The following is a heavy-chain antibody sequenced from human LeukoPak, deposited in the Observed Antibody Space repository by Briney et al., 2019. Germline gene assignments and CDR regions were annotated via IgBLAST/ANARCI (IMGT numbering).Heavy chain of an antibody. J-gene: IGHJ1*01. CDR2: ITVNSADT. Sequence: GGSLRLSCAASGFTFSNYAMSWVRQSPGKGLEWVSSITVNSADTYYADSVKGRFTISSDNSKNTLYLQMNSLRAEDTAIYYCAKDSGYGGYGGEYFPHWGQGTLVTVSS. D-gene: IGHD4-17*01. CDR3: AKDSGYGGYGGEYFPH. CDR1: GFTFSNYA. V-gene: IGHV3-23*01.